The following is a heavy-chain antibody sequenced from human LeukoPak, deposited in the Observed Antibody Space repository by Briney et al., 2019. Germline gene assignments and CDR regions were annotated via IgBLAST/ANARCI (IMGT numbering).Heavy chain of an antibody. D-gene: IGHD6-13*01. CDR2: IYHSGST. V-gene: IGHV4-30-2*01. J-gene: IGHJ4*02. Sequence: SETLSLTCTVPGGSISSGGYSWSWIRQPPGKGLEWIGYIYHSGSTYYNPSLKSRVTISVDRSKNQFSLKLSSVTAADTAVYYCARELIAAAGYYFDYWGPGTLVSVSS. CDR3: ARELIAAAGYYFDY. CDR1: GGSISSGGYS.